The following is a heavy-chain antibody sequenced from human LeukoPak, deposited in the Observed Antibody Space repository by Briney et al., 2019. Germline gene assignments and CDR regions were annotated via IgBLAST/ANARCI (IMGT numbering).Heavy chain of an antibody. D-gene: IGHD3-10*01. Sequence: SETLSLTCTVSGGSISNYYWSWIRQPPGKGLEWIGYIYYSGSTNYNPSLKSRVTISVDTSKNQFSLKLSSVTAADTAVYYCARSTYGTGAFGIWGQGTMVTVSS. CDR1: GGSISNYY. V-gene: IGHV4-59*01. J-gene: IGHJ3*02. CDR2: IYYSGST. CDR3: ARSTYGTGAFGI.